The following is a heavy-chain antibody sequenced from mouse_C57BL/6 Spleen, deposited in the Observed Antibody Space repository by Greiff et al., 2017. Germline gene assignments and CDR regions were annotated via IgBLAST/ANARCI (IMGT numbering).Heavy chain of an antibody. Sequence: QVQLKQPGAELVKPGASVKLSCKASGYTFTSYWMHWVKQRPGQGLEWIGMIHPNSGSTNYNEKFKSKATLTVDKSSSTAYMQLSSLTSEDSAVYYCGGGLLGNAMDYWGQGTSVTVSS. CDR3: GGGLLGNAMDY. CDR1: GYTFTSYW. CDR2: IHPNSGST. J-gene: IGHJ4*01. D-gene: IGHD2-3*01. V-gene: IGHV1-64*01.